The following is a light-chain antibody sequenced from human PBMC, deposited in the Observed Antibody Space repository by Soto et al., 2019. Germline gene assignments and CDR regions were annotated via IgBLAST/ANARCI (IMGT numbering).Light chain of an antibody. CDR1: QSISSW. V-gene: IGKV1-12*01. CDR3: QQTNIFPYT. CDR2: AAS. J-gene: IGKJ2*01. Sequence: DIQMTQSPSSLSASVGDRVNITCRASQSISSWLAWYQQKPGKAPKLLIYAASTLQGAVPSRFSGRGSGTDFSLTISSLQPEDFATYYCQQTNIFPYTFGQGTKLEIK.